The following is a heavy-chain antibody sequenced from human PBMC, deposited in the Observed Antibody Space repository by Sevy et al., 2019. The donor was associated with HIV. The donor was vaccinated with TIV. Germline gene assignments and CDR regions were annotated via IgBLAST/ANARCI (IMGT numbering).Heavy chain of an antibody. CDR3: AKPTGVVVPAAYYYGMDV. Sequence: GGSLRLSCAASGFTFSSYAMSWVRQAPGKGLEWVSAISGSGGSTYYADSVKGRFTISRDNSKNKLYLQMNSLRAEDTAVYYCAKPTGVVVPAAYYYGMDVWGQGTTVTVSS. J-gene: IGHJ6*02. V-gene: IGHV3-23*01. CDR1: GFTFSSYA. CDR2: ISGSGGST. D-gene: IGHD2-2*01.